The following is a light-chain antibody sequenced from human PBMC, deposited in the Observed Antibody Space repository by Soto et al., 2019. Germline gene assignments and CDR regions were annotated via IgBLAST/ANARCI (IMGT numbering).Light chain of an antibody. Sequence: DIQRTQSKPSLSVCVRDKVTITVQASHDIGNSLNWYQDKPGQPPKLVIYDAYNLETGVPSTFSGNGYGTDFTFTISSLRPEDIATYYCQKSDHLPLFGPGSNVDIK. CDR1: HDIGNS. V-gene: IGKV1-33*01. J-gene: IGKJ3*01. CDR2: DAY. CDR3: QKSDHLPL.